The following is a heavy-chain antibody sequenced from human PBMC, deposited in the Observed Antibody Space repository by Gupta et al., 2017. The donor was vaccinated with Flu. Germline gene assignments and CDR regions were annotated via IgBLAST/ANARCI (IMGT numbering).Heavy chain of an antibody. CDR1: GYTFTSYY. D-gene: IGHD3-16*01. CDR3: ARDQGDGRGAFDI. CDR2: INPSGGST. J-gene: IGHJ3*02. V-gene: IGHV1-46*01. Sequence: QVQLVQSGAEVKKPGASVKVSCKASGYTFTSYYMHWVRQAPGQGLEWMGIINPSGGSTSYAQKFQGRVTMTRDTATSTVYMELSSLRSEDTAVYYCARDQGDGRGAFDIWGQGTMVTVSS.